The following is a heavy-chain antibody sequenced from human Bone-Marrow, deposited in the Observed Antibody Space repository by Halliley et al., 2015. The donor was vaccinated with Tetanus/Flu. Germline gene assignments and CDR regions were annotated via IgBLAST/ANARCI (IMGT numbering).Heavy chain of an antibody. J-gene: IGHJ4*02. Sequence: CAASGFTFRNFWMSWVRQAPGKGLEWVANIKEDGSKKYYVDSVKGRFTMSRDNAENSLYLQMNSLRAEDTAVYFCVRGGGKAINYWGQGNLVTVSS. D-gene: IGHD2-15*01. CDR2: IKEDGSKK. CDR3: VRGGGKAINY. V-gene: IGHV3-7*03. CDR1: GFTFRNFW.